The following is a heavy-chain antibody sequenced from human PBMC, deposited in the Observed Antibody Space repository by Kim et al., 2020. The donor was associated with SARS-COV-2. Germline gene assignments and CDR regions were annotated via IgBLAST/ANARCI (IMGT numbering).Heavy chain of an antibody. J-gene: IGHJ4*01. V-gene: IGHV3-30*04. CDR1: GFTFTTYS. CDR3: AGARGVVTVIWTVEVTDPLQY. D-gene: IGHD2-21*02. Sequence: GGSLRLSCTTSGFTFTTYSMHWVRQAPGKGLEWVAFISYDGSKKYYADSVQGRFTISRDNSKNTVYLQMNSLRPGDTAIYYCAGARGVVTVIWTVEVTDPLQYWGHGTLVTVSS. CDR2: ISYDGSKK.